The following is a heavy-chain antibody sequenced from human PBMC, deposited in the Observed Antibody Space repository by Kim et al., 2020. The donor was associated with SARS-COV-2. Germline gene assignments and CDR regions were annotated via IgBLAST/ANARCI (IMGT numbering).Heavy chain of an antibody. D-gene: IGHD1-26*01. CDR2: IYYSGST. Sequence: SETLSLTCTVSGGSISSGGYYWSWIRQHPGKGLEWIGYIYYSGSTYYNPSLKSRVTISVDTSKNQFSLKLSSVTAADTAVYYCARDRRWEMAHDAFDIWGQGTMVTVSS. CDR3: ARDRRWEMAHDAFDI. V-gene: IGHV4-31*03. J-gene: IGHJ3*02. CDR1: GGSISSGGYY.